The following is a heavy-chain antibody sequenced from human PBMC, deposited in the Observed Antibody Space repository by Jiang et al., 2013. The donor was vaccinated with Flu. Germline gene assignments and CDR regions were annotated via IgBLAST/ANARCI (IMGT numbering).Heavy chain of an antibody. Sequence: QLVESGGGLVQPGGSLRLSCAASGFTFSSYAMHWVRQAPGKGLEYVSAISSDGGSTYYANSVKGRFTISRDNSKNTLYLQMGSLRAEDMAVYYCARDLGPERYGMDVWGQGTTVTVSS. V-gene: IGHV3-64*01. CDR2: ISSDGGST. CDR1: GFTFSSYA. D-gene: IGHD1-14*01. CDR3: ARDLGPERYGMDV. J-gene: IGHJ6*02.